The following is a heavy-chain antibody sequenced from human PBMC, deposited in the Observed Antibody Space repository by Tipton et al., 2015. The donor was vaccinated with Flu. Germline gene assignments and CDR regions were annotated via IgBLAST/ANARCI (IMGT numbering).Heavy chain of an antibody. CDR1: GFTFSTYG. CDR2: ITYTGRTT. V-gene: IGHV3-23*04. CDR3: VKGEGGLTHYFDC. D-gene: IGHD3-16*01. Sequence: QLVQSGGGVVQPGGSLRLSCTASGFTFSTYGMNWVRQAPGKGLEWVSGITYTGRTTYYADSVKGRFTISRDNSKNTLYLEMNSLRPEDTATYHCVKGEGGLTHYFDCWGQGALVTVSS. J-gene: IGHJ4*02.